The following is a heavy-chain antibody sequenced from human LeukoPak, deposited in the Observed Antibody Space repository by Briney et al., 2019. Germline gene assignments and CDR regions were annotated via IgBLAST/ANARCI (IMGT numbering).Heavy chain of an antibody. Sequence: PSETLSLTCAVYGGSFSGYYWSWIRQPPGKGLEWIGEINHSGSTNYNPSLKSRVTISVDTSKNQFSLKLSSVTAADTAVYYCARRISSIRWRYYFDYWGQGTLVTVPS. D-gene: IGHD2-15*01. CDR1: GGSFSGYY. V-gene: IGHV4-34*01. CDR2: INHSGST. J-gene: IGHJ4*02. CDR3: ARRISSIRWRYYFDY.